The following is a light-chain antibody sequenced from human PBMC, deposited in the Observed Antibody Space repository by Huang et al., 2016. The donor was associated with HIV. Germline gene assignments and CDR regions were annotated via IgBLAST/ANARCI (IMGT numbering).Light chain of an antibody. CDR1: QSVSSN. V-gene: IGKV3-15*01. Sequence: EIVMTQSPVTLSVSPGERATLSCRASQSVSSNLAWYQQKPGQAPRLLIYGASTRATGIPARCSGSGSGTEFTLTISSLQSEDFAVYYCQQYNYWRSFGGGTKVDIK. J-gene: IGKJ4*01. CDR2: GAS. CDR3: QQYNYWRS.